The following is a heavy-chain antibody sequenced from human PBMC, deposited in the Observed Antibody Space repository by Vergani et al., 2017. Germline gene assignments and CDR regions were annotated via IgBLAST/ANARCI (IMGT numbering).Heavy chain of an antibody. J-gene: IGHJ6*02. V-gene: IGHV3-7*04. CDR3: ARDAPLGGYYGMDV. D-gene: IGHD3-16*01. Sequence: EVQLVESGGGLVQPGGSLRLSCASSGFTFSSYLMSWVRQAPGKGLEWVSNIKQDGNEKYYEDSEKGRFTISRDNAKNSVYLQMNSLRAEDTAVYYCARDAPLGGYYGMDVWGQGTTVTVSS. CDR2: IKQDGNEK. CDR1: GFTFSSYL.